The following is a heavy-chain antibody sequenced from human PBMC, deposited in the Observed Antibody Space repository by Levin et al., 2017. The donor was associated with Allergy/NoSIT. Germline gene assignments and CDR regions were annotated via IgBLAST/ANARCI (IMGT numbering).Heavy chain of an antibody. D-gene: IGHD5-18*01. V-gene: IGHV3-21*01. CDR2: ISSSSSYI. Sequence: GGSLRLSCAASGFTFSSYSMNWVRQAPGKGLEWVSSISSSSSYIYYADSVKGRFTISRDNAKNSLYLQMNSLRAEDTAVYYCARVAAMVTPPYYYYYYGMDVWGQGTTVTVSS. CDR1: GFTFSSYS. CDR3: ARVAAMVTPPYYYYYYGMDV. J-gene: IGHJ6*02.